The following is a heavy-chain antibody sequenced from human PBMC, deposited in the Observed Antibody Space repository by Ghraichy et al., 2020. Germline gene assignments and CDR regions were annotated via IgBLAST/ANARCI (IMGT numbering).Heavy chain of an antibody. CDR2: IKQDGSEK. CDR1: GFTFSSYW. Sequence: LSLTCAASGFTFSSYWMSWVRQAPGKGLEWVANIKQDGSEKYYVDSVKGRFTISRDNAKNSLYLQMNSLRAEDTAVYYCARGTAGTRYYYYYYMDVWGKGTTVTVSS. V-gene: IGHV3-7*03. D-gene: IGHD6-13*01. J-gene: IGHJ6*03. CDR3: ARGTAGTRYYYYYYMDV.